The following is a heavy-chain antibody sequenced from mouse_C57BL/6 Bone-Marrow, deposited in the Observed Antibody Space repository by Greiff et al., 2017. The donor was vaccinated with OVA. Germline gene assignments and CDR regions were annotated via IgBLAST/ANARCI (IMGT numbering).Heavy chain of an antibody. V-gene: IGHV14-4*01. CDR3: TSPDYYGKNY. CDR1: GFNIKDDY. J-gene: IGHJ2*01. CDR2: IDPENGDT. Sequence: EVQLQQSGAELVRPGASVKLSCTASGFNIKDDYMHWVKQRPEQGLEWIGWIDPENGDTEYASKLQGKATITADTTSNTAYLQRSSLTSEDTAVYYSTSPDYYGKNYWGQGTTLTVSS. D-gene: IGHD1-1*01.